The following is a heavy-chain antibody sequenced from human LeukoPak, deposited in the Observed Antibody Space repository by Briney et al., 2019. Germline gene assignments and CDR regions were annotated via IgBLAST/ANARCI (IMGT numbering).Heavy chain of an antibody. CDR2: INTDGSRT. Sequence: GGSLRLSCAASGFTFSNYWMHWVRQAPGKGLVWVSRINTDGSRTSYADSVTGRFTISRDDAQNTVYLQMNSLRAEDTAVYYCARVGQGEWYFDLWGRGTLVTVSS. J-gene: IGHJ2*01. CDR3: ARVGQGEWYFDL. D-gene: IGHD1-26*01. V-gene: IGHV3-74*01. CDR1: GFTFSNYW.